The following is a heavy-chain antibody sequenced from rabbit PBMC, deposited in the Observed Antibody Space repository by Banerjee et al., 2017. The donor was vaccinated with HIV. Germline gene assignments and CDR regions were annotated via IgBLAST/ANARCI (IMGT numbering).Heavy chain of an antibody. CDR3: ARDGAGYAGYGYAHL. CDR1: GFSFSSNYW. V-gene: IGHV1S45*01. D-gene: IGHD6-1*01. CDR2: IYAGSSDST. J-gene: IGHJ4*01. Sequence: QEQLEESGGDLVKPEGSLTLTRTGSGFSFSSNYWICWVRQAPGKGLEWIGCIYAGSSDSTYYASWAKGRFTISSTSSSTVTLQMTSLTAADTATYFCARDGAGYAGYGYAHLWGPGTLVTVS.